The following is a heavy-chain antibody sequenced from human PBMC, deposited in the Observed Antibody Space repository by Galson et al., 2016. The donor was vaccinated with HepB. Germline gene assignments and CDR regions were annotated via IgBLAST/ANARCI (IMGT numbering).Heavy chain of an antibody. CDR1: GFTFSSYG. V-gene: IGHV3-30*03. CDR3: ARGRGYSGYASYYGMDV. Sequence: SLRLSCAASGFTFSSYGMHWVRQAPGKGLGWVALMIYDGSKQYYADSVKGRFTISRDNSKNTLYLQMDSLRAEDTALYYCARGRGYSGYASYYGMDVWGQGTMVTVSS. J-gene: IGHJ6*02. D-gene: IGHD5-12*01. CDR2: MIYDGSKQ.